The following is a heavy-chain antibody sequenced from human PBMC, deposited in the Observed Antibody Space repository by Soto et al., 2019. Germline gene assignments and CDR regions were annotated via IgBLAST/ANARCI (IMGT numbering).Heavy chain of an antibody. CDR3: ARGGAMGVDY. V-gene: IGHV3-74*01. Sequence: LRLSCTASGFTFNTHWMHWGRQAPGKGLVWVSRIYFDGITTNYADSVKGRLTVSRDNAKNTVYLHVNTLRDEDTAVYYCARGGAMGVDYWRQGTLVTVSS. J-gene: IGHJ4*02. D-gene: IGHD3-16*01. CDR1: GFTFNTHW. CDR2: IYFDGITT.